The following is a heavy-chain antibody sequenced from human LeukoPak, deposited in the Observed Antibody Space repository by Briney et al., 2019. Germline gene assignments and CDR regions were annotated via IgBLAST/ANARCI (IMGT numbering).Heavy chain of an antibody. CDR1: GFTFSSYG. CDR2: IWYDGSNK. D-gene: IGHD4-17*01. CDR3: ARVGYSDESIDY. V-gene: IGHV3-33*01. Sequence: GGSLRLSCAASGFTFSSYGMHWVRQAPGKGLEWVAVIWYDGSNKYYADSVKGRFTISRDNSKNTLYLQMNSLGAEDTAVYYCARVGYSDESIDYWGQGTLVTVSS. J-gene: IGHJ4*02.